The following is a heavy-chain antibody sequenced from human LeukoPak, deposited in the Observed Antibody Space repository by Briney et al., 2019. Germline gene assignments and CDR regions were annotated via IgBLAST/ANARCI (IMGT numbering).Heavy chain of an antibody. CDR1: GGSISSGSYY. D-gene: IGHD2-15*01. Sequence: SETLSLTCTVSGGSISSGSYYWSWIRQPAGKGLEWIGRIYTSGSTNYNPSLKSRITISVDTSKNQFSLKLGSVTAADTAVYYCARDVVVVVAANRKLGWFDPWGQGTLVTVSS. CDR2: IYTSGST. J-gene: IGHJ5*02. V-gene: IGHV4-61*02. CDR3: ARDVVVVVAANRKLGWFDP.